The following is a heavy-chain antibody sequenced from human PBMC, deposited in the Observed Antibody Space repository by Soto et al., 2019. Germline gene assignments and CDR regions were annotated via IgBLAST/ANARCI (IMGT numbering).Heavy chain of an antibody. CDR2: IIPIFGTA. V-gene: IGHV1-69*13. D-gene: IGHD6-6*01. J-gene: IGHJ4*02. CDR1: GGTFSSYA. CDR3: AREVAARPSPSY. Sequence: SVKVSCKASGGTFSSYAISWVRQAPGQGLEWMGGIIPIFGTANYAQKFQGRVTITADESTSTAYMELSSLRSEDTAVYYCAREVAARPSPSYWGRGTLVIVSS.